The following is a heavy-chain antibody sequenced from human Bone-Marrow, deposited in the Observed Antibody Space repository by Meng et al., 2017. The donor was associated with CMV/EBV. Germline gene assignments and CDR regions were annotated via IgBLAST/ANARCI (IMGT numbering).Heavy chain of an antibody. D-gene: IGHD2-2*01. V-gene: IGHV4-34*01. CDR2: INHSGST. Sequence: SETLSLTCAVYGGSFSGYYWSWIRQPPGKGLEWIGEINHSGSTNYNPSPTSRVTISVDTSKNQFSLKLSSVTAADTAVYYCAREAYQLLFLDYWGQGTLVTVSS. J-gene: IGHJ4*02. CDR1: GGSFSGYY. CDR3: AREAYQLLFLDY.